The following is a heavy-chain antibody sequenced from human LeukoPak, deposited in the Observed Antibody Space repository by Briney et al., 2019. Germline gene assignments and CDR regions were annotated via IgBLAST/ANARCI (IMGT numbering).Heavy chain of an antibody. Sequence: ASVKVSCKASGYTFTGYYMHWVRQAPGQGLGWMGWTNPNSGGTNYAQKFQGRVTMTRDTSISTAYMELSNLRSDDTAVYYRASVYSSGWFWDYWGQGTLVTVSS. CDR2: TNPNSGGT. D-gene: IGHD6-19*01. V-gene: IGHV1-2*02. CDR1: GYTFTGYY. J-gene: IGHJ4*02. CDR3: ASVYSSGWFWDY.